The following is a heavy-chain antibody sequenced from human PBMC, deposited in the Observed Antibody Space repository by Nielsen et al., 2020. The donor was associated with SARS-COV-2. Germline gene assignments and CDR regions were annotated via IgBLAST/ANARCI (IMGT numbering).Heavy chain of an antibody. CDR1: GYTFTNSW. J-gene: IGHJ3*02. D-gene: IGHD6-13*01. Sequence: GGSLRLSCQGSGYTFTNSWITWMRQMPGKGLEWMGIIYPGDSDTRYSPSFQGQVTISADKSISTAYLQWSSLKASDTAMYYCASDSSSLGALEDALDIWGQGTMVTVSS. V-gene: IGHV5-51*01. CDR2: IYPGDSDT. CDR3: ASDSSSLGALEDALDI.